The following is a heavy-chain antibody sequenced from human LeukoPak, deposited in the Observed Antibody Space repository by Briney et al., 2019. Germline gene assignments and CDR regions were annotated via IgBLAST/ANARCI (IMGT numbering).Heavy chain of an antibody. D-gene: IGHD3-16*01. Sequence: QPGGSLRLSCAASGFTFSSYAMSWVRQAPGKGLDWVSVIFSGGSTYYADSVKGRFTISRDNSKNMLYLQMNSLKVEDTALYYCARDRGGGIDYWGQGTLVTVSS. J-gene: IGHJ4*02. V-gene: IGHV3-53*01. CDR2: IFSGGST. CDR3: ARDRGGGIDY. CDR1: GFTFSSYA.